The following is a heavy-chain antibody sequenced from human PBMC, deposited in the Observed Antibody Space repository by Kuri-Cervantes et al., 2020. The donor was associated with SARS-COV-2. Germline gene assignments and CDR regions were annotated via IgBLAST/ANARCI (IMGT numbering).Heavy chain of an antibody. CDR2: IRKKLIIYTT. D-gene: IGHD1-1*01. CDR1: GFTFSDHD. CDR3: ARLPLEPFES. J-gene: IGHJ4*02. V-gene: IGHV3-72*01. Sequence: GGSLRLSCAASGFTFSDHDMDWVRQAPGKGLEWVGRIRKKLIIYTTEYAASVKGRFTISRDDSKNSLFLQMNRLKTEDTAVYHCARLPLEPFESSGQGTLVTVSS.